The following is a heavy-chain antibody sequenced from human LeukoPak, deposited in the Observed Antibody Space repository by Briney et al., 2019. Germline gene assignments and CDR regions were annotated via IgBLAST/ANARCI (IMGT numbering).Heavy chain of an antibody. V-gene: IGHV1-18*01. CDR1: GYTFTSYG. Sequence: GASVKASCKASGYTFTSYGISWVRQAPGQGLEWMGWISAYNGNTNYAQKLQGRVTMTTDTSTSTAYMELRSLRSDDTAVYYCASFQYYDFWSGYYTPDYWGQGTLVTVSS. D-gene: IGHD3-3*01. CDR2: ISAYNGNT. J-gene: IGHJ4*02. CDR3: ASFQYYDFWSGYYTPDY.